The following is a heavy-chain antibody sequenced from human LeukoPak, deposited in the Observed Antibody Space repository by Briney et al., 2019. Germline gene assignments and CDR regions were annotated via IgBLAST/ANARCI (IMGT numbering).Heavy chain of an antibody. CDR3: ARDPHSLDY. V-gene: IGHV3-48*01. Sequence: GGSLRLSCTASGYIFSRYSMNWVRQAPGRGLEWVAYIAYTGTIHYADSVRGRFVTSRDNAKNSLYLQMNSLRADDTAVYYCARDPHSLDYWGQGTRVTVSS. CDR2: IAYTGTI. J-gene: IGHJ4*02. CDR1: GYIFSRYS.